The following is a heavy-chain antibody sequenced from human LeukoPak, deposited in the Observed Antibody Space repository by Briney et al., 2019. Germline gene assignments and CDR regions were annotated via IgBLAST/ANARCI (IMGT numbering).Heavy chain of an antibody. D-gene: IGHD2-21*02. J-gene: IGHJ5*02. CDR2: IYYSGST. CDR3: ARQHIVVVTASESWFDP. CDR1: GGSISSYY. V-gene: IGHV4-59*01. Sequence: SETLSLTCTVSGGSISSYYWSWIRQPPGKGLEGIGYIYYSGSTNYNPSLTSQVTISVDTPKNQFSLKLSSVTAADTAVYYCARQHIVVVTASESWFDPWGQGTLVTVSS.